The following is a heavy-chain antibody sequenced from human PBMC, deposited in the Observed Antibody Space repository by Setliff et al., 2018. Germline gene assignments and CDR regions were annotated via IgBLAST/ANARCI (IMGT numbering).Heavy chain of an antibody. J-gene: IGHJ4*02. CDR1: GITFKNAW. CDR2: IKSSTEDAST. V-gene: IGHV3-15*01. CDR3: AREHTSDWKFDY. Sequence: PGGSLRLSCAASGITFKNAWMTWVRQAPGKGLEWVGRIKSSTEDASTDLAAAVKGRFTMSRDDSRNTVYLQMSSLKTEDTAVYYCAREHTSDWKFDYWGPGTLVTVSS. D-gene: IGHD1-1*01.